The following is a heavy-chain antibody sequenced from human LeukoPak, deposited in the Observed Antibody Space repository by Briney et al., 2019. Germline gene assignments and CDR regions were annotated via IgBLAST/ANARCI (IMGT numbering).Heavy chain of an antibody. J-gene: IGHJ3*02. CDR1: GYSFNSQG. Sequence: GASVKVSCKASGYSFNSQGMNWVRQAPGQGLEWMGWINTDSGNPTYAQGFTGRFVFSLDSSVSTAYLQITNLMPEDTAKYYCAREILRFDIWGQGTMVTVSS. CDR2: INTDSGNP. V-gene: IGHV7-4-1*02. CDR3: AREILRFDI.